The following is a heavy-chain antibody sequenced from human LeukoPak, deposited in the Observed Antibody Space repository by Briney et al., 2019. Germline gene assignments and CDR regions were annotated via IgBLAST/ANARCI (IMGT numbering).Heavy chain of an antibody. CDR1: GFTFRNYA. CDR3: ARDPGDYYGSGSSDAFDI. V-gene: IGHV3-33*08. D-gene: IGHD3-10*01. Sequence: GGSLRLSCAASGFTFRNYAMHWVRQAPGKGLEWVAVIWYDGSNKYYADSVKGRFTISRDNSKNTLYLQMNSLRAEDTAVYYCARDPGDYYGSGSSDAFDIWGQGTMVTVSS. CDR2: IWYDGSNK. J-gene: IGHJ3*02.